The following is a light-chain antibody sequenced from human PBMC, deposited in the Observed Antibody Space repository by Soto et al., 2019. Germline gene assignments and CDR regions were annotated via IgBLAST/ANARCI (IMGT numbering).Light chain of an antibody. V-gene: IGKV3-20*01. CDR1: HSVSSTY. J-gene: IGKJ2*01. Sequence: IVLTQSPGTLFLSPGERATLSCGASHSVSSTYLAWYQQKPGQAPRLLIYGASSRATGIPDRFSGSGSGTDFTLTISRLEPEDFAVYYCQQYGGSPPYTFGQGTKLEIK. CDR2: GAS. CDR3: QQYGGSPPYT.